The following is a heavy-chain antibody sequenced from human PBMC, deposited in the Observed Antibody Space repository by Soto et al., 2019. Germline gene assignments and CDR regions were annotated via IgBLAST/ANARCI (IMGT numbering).Heavy chain of an antibody. Sequence: GGSLRLSCAASGFTFSSYSMNWVRQAPGKGLEWVSSISSSSSYIYYADSVKGRFTISRDNAKNSLYLQMNSLRAEDTAVYYCAREGPLLRGDFDYWGQGTLVTVSS. D-gene: IGHD4-17*01. CDR2: ISSSSSYI. J-gene: IGHJ4*02. CDR3: AREGPLLRGDFDY. V-gene: IGHV3-21*01. CDR1: GFTFSSYS.